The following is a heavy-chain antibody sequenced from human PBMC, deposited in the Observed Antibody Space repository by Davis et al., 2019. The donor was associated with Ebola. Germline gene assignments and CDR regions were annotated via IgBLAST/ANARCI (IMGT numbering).Heavy chain of an antibody. D-gene: IGHD2-2*01. CDR1: GGSFSGHY. V-gene: IGHV4-34*01. CDR2: INHSGFT. J-gene: IGHJ3*02. CDR3: ARVDCSTSCQFEAFDI. Sequence: PSETLSLTCAVYGGSFSGHYWSWIRQPPGKGLEWIGEINHSGFTNYNPSLKSRVTISLDTSKNRFSLNLSSVTAADTAVYYCARVDCSTSCQFEAFDIWGQGTMVTVSS.